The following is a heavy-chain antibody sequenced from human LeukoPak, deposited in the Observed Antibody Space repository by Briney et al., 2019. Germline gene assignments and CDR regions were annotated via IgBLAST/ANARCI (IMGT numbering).Heavy chain of an antibody. Sequence: PGGSLRLSCAASGFTFSSYSMNWVRQAPGKGLEWVSSISSSSSYIYYADSVKGRFTISRDNAKNSLYLQMNSLRAEDTAVYYCAKAGSSGWSSSGGDYWGQGSLVTVSS. CDR1: GFTFSSYS. V-gene: IGHV3-21*01. J-gene: IGHJ4*02. CDR2: ISSSSSYI. D-gene: IGHD6-19*01. CDR3: AKAGSSGWSSSGGDY.